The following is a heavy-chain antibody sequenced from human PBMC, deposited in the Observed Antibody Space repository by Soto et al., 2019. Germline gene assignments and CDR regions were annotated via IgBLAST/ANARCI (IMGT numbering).Heavy chain of an antibody. Sequence: SVKVSCKASGGTFSSYAISWVRQAPGQGLEWMGGIIPIFGTANYAQKFQGRVTITADESTSTAYMELSSLRSEDTAVYYCARDGTYYYDSSGYYTWFDPWGQGTLVTVSS. D-gene: IGHD3-22*01. J-gene: IGHJ5*02. CDR1: GGTFSSYA. V-gene: IGHV1-69*13. CDR3: ARDGTYYYDSSGYYTWFDP. CDR2: IIPIFGTA.